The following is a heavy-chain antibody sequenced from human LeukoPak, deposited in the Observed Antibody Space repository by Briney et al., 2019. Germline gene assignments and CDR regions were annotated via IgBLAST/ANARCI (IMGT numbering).Heavy chain of an antibody. Sequence: GGSLRLSCAASGFTFSSYAMSWVRQAPGKGLEWVSAISGSGGSTYYADSVKGRFTISRDNSKNTLYLQMNSLRAEDTAVYYCAKGRELNRDTAMVYAVGFDYWGQGTLVTVSS. J-gene: IGHJ4*02. CDR2: ISGSGGST. CDR1: GFTFSSYA. V-gene: IGHV3-23*01. D-gene: IGHD5-18*01. CDR3: AKGRELNRDTAMVYAVGFDY.